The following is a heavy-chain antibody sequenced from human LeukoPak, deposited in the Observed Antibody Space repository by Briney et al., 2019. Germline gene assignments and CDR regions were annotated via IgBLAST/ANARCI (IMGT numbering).Heavy chain of an antibody. Sequence: GGSLRLSCAASGFTFSNFGINWVGQAPGLGLEWVSSISSSSSYISYADSVKGRFTISRDNAKNSLDLQMNSLRAEDTAVYYCAIDRYSSGWYTFDYWGQGTLVTVSS. D-gene: IGHD6-19*01. CDR3: AIDRYSSGWYTFDY. J-gene: IGHJ4*02. V-gene: IGHV3-21*01. CDR2: ISSSSSYI. CDR1: GFTFSNFG.